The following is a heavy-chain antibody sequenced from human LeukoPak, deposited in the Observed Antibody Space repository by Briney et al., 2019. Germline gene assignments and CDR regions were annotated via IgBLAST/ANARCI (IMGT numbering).Heavy chain of an antibody. V-gene: IGHV3-23*01. Sequence: GGSLRLSCVASGLTFNSHSMSWVRQAPGMGLEWVSVVSTNGDVTFYADSVKGRFTISRDNSKNTLFLQMNSLRAEDTAVYYCAKLSLSGRSQSADYWGQGTLVTVYS. J-gene: IGHJ4*02. CDR3: AKLSLSGRSQSADY. D-gene: IGHD3-10*01. CDR2: VSTNGDVT. CDR1: GLTFNSHS.